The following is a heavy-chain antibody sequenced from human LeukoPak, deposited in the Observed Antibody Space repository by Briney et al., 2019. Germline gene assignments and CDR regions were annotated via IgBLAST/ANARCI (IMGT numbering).Heavy chain of an antibody. J-gene: IGHJ5*02. V-gene: IGHV3-66*04. CDR2: IYSGGNT. CDR3: ARLVTGTTVINSGWFDP. CDR1: GFSFSTYY. D-gene: IGHD4-23*01. Sequence: GGSLRLSCAASGFSFSTYYVNWVRQAPGKGLEWVSVIYSGGNTYYADSVKGRFSISRDNSKNTVYLQMNSLRVEDTAVYYCARLVTGTTVINSGWFDPWGQGTLVTVSS.